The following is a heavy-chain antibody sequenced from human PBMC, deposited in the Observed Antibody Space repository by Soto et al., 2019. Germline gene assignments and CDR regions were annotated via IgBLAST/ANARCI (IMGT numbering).Heavy chain of an antibody. D-gene: IGHD6-6*01. CDR2: IRGSGGST. J-gene: IGHJ4*02. CDR1: GFTFSSYA. CDR3: AKDRNYGIAARPAPFDY. Sequence: EVQLLESGGGLVQPGGSLRLSCAASGFTFSSYAMSWVRQAPGKGLEWVSAIRGSGGSTYYADSVKGRFTISRDNSKNTLYLQMNSLRAEDTAVYYCAKDRNYGIAARPAPFDYWGQGTLVTVSS. V-gene: IGHV3-23*01.